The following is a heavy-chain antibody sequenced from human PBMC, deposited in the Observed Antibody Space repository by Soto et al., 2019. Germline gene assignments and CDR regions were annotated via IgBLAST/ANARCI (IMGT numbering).Heavy chain of an antibody. CDR2: INDSGST. CDR1: GGSFSGYD. D-gene: IGHD7-27*01. Sequence: QVQLQQWGAGLLKPSETLSLTCAVYGGSFSGYDWAWIRQSPGKGLEWIGEINDSGSTRYNPSLKSRVTRSVDTSKNQFSLKVTSVTAADTALYYCARGVPGYWGQGTLVTVSS. CDR3: ARGVPGY. J-gene: IGHJ4*02. V-gene: IGHV4-34*01.